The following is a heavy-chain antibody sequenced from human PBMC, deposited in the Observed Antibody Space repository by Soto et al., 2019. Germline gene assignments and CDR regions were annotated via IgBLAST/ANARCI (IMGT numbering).Heavy chain of an antibody. V-gene: IGHV1-69*01. CDR2: IIPIFETA. Sequence: QVQLVQSGAEVTKAGSSVKVSCKASGGTFSSHAFSWVRQAPGQGLEWVGGIIPIFETANYAQEFQGRVTISADESTNTVTLELNNLRSDDTAIYFCAIGDRSSWIGNHWGPGTQVTVS. D-gene: IGHD6-6*01. CDR1: GGTFSSHA. CDR3: AIGDRSSWIGNH. J-gene: IGHJ4*02.